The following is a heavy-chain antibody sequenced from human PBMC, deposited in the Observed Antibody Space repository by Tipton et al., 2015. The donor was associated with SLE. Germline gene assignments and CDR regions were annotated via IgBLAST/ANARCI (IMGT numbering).Heavy chain of an antibody. J-gene: IGHJ4*02. D-gene: IGHD6-19*01. CDR2: IYYSGST. V-gene: IGHV4-39*07. CDR3: AKAGYSSGWYVVFFDY. CDR1: GGSISSSSYY. Sequence: TLSLTCTVSGGSISSSSYYWGWIRQPPGKGLEWIGSIYYSGSTNYNPSLKSRVTISVDTSKNQFSLKLSSVTAADTAVYYCAKAGYSSGWYVVFFDYWGQGTLVTVSS.